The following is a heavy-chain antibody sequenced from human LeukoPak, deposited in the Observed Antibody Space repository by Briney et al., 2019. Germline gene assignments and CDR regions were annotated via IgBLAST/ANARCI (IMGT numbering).Heavy chain of an antibody. CDR1: GFTFSSYE. CDR2: ISSSGSTI. CDR3: ARDGDYDTLDY. V-gene: IGHV3-48*03. J-gene: IGHJ4*02. Sequence: PGGSLRLSCAASGFTFSSYEVNWVRQAPGKGLEWVSYISSSGSTIYYADSVKGRFTISRDNAKNSLYLQMNSLRAEDTAVYYCARDGDYDTLDYWGQGTLVTVSS. D-gene: IGHD3-9*01.